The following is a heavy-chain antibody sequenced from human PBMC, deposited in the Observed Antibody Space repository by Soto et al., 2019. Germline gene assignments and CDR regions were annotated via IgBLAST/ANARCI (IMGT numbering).Heavy chain of an antibody. CDR2: IYPGDSDT. Sequence: GESLKISCKGSGYSFTSYWINWVRQMPGEGLEWMGIIYPGDSDTRYSPSFQGQVTISADKSINTAYLQWRSLKASDTAVYYCARSRYYYDSSGYSRYVDAFDIWGQGTMVTVSS. V-gene: IGHV5-51*01. J-gene: IGHJ3*02. CDR3: ARSRYYYDSSGYSRYVDAFDI. D-gene: IGHD3-22*01. CDR1: GYSFTSYW.